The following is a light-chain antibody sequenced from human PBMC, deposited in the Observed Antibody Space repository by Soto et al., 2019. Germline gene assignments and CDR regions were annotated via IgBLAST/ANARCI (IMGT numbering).Light chain of an antibody. CDR3: QQYNSYSLYT. CDR1: QSIRTW. CDR2: EAS. J-gene: IGKJ2*01. Sequence: DIQMTQSPSTLSASVGDRVTITCRASQSIRTWLAWYQQKPRTAPKLLISEASSLASGVPSRFSGSGSGTEFTLTISSLQADDFATYYCQQYNSYSLYTFGQGTKLEIK. V-gene: IGKV1-5*03.